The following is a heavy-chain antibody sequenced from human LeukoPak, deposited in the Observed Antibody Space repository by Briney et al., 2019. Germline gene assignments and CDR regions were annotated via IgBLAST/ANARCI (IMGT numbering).Heavy chain of an antibody. CDR1: GYIFTDYY. CDR2: INPNSGGT. V-gene: IGHV1-2*02. Sequence: AASVKVSCKASGYIFTDYYIHWVRQAPGQGLEWMGWINPNSGGTNYAQEFQGRVTMTRDTSITTTYMDLSRLKSDDTAVYYCAREAERYCGGDCQVDYWGQGTLVTVSS. J-gene: IGHJ4*02. CDR3: AREAERYCGGDCQVDY. D-gene: IGHD2-21*02.